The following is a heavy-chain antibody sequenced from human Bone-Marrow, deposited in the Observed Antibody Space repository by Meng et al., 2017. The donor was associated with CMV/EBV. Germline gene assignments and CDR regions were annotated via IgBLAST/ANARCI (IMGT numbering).Heavy chain of an antibody. Sequence: GESLKISCAASGFTFSSYGMHWVRQAPGKGLEWVAFIRYDGSNKYYADSVKGRFTISRDNSKNTLYLQMNSLRAEDTAVYYCAKPFYNWFDPWGQGTLVTGSS. CDR1: GFTFSSYG. V-gene: IGHV3-30*02. J-gene: IGHJ5*02. D-gene: IGHD2/OR15-2a*01. CDR2: IRYDGSNK. CDR3: AKPFYNWFDP.